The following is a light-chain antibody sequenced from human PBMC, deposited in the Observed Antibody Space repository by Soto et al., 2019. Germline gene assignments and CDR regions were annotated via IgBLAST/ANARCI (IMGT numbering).Light chain of an antibody. CDR3: HQYNSWPRGT. J-gene: IGKJ3*01. CDR2: DAS. CDR1: QSVSSY. V-gene: IGKV3-11*01. Sequence: EIVLTQSPATLSLSPGERATLSCRASQSVSSYLAWYQQKPGQAPRLLIYDASNRATGIPARFSGSGSGTDFTLTISSLEPEDFAVYYGHQYNSWPRGTFGPGTKVEIK.